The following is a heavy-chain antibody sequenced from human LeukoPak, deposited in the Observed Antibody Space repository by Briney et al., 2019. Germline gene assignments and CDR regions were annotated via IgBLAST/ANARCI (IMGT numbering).Heavy chain of an antibody. CDR1: GYTFTGYY. CDR3: ARDVDTGRDGYNFFY. V-gene: IGHV1-46*01. D-gene: IGHD5-24*01. CDR2: INPSGGST. Sequence: ASVKVSCKASGYTFTGYYMHWVRQAPGQGLEWMGIINPSGGSTSYAQKFQGRVTMTRDTSTSTVYMELSSLRSEDTAVYYCARDVDTGRDGYNFFYWGQGTLVTVSS. J-gene: IGHJ4*02.